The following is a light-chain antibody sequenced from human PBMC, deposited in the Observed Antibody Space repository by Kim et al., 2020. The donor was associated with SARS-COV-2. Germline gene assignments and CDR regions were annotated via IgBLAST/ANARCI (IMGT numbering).Light chain of an antibody. V-gene: IGKV1-5*03. CDR1: QSISSW. Sequence: SASVGDRVSITCRASQSISSWLAWYLQKPGKAAKLLIYKASSLESGIPSRFSGSGSGTEFTLTISSLQPDDFATYYCQQYNSYWSIGEGTKVGIK. CDR2: KAS. CDR3: QQYNSYWS. J-gene: IGKJ1*01.